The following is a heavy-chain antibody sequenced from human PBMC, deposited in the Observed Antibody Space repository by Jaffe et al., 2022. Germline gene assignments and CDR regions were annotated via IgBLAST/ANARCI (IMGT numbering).Heavy chain of an antibody. CDR2: INAGNGNT. D-gene: IGHD3-16*01. V-gene: IGHV1-3*01. Sequence: QVQLVQSGAEVKKPGASVKVSCKASGYTFTSYAMHWVRQAPGQRLEWMGWINAGNGNTKYSQKFQGRVTITRDTSASTAYMELSSLRSEDTAVYYCARERLGGLQGFFGYWGQGTLVTVSS. CDR3: ARERLGGLQGFFGY. CDR1: GYTFTSYA. J-gene: IGHJ4*02.